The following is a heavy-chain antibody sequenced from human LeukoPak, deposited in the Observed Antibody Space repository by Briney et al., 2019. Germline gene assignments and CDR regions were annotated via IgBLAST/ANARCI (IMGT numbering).Heavy chain of an antibody. V-gene: IGHV3-43*01. CDR1: GFTFDDYT. D-gene: IGHD2-15*01. J-gene: IGHJ4*02. CDR2: ISWDGGST. Sequence: GGSLRLSCAASGFTFDDYTMHWVRQAPGKGLEWVSLISWDGGSTYYADSVKGRFTISRDNSKNSLYLQMNSLRTEDTALYYCAKGVEVKGVDPLPGYWGQGTLVTVSS. CDR3: AKGVEVKGVDPLPGY.